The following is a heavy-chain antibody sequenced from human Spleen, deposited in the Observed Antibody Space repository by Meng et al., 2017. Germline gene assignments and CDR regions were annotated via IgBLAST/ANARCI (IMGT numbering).Heavy chain of an antibody. J-gene: IGHJ3*02. CDR1: GGSFSGNY. CDR2: INHSGRS. CDR3: ARGGINFDAFDI. V-gene: IGHV4-34*01. D-gene: IGHD2-21*01. Sequence: GSLRLSCTLYGGSFSGNYCTWTRQPPGKGLEWIGEINHSGRSNYNPSLKRRVTTSVDTSKNQFSLKVSSLTAADTAVYYCARGGINFDAFDIWGQGTMVTVSS.